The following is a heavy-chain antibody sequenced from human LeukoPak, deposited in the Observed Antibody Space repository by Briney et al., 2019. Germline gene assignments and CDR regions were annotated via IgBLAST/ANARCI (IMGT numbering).Heavy chain of an antibody. V-gene: IGHV4-38-2*02. Sequence: MPSETLSLTCTVSGYSISTGYYWGWIRQPPGKGLEWIGSIYHSGSTYYNPSLKSRVTISVDTSKNQFPLKLSSVIAADTAVYYCARVDWLANHYYYMDVWGKGTTVTVSS. CDR2: IYHSGST. D-gene: IGHD2-21*01. CDR1: GYSISTGYY. J-gene: IGHJ6*03. CDR3: ARVDWLANHYYYMDV.